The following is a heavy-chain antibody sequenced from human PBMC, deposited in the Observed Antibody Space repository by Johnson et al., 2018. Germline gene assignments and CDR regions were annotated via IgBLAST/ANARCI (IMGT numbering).Heavy chain of an antibody. Sequence: QVQLVESGGGVVQPGRSLRLSCAASGFTFSSYAMHWVRQAPGKGLEWVAVISYDGSNKYYADSVKGRFTNSRDTSKNTLYMQMNSLRAEDTAVYYWAGGYRTVSYYYYYMDVWGKGTTVTVSS. CDR2: ISYDGSNK. CDR3: AGGYRTVSYYYYYMDV. J-gene: IGHJ6*03. CDR1: GFTFSSYA. D-gene: IGHD1-14*01. V-gene: IGHV3-30-3*01.